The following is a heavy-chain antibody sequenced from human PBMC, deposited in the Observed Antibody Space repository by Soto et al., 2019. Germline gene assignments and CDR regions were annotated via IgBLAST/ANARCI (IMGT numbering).Heavy chain of an antibody. D-gene: IGHD3-3*01. V-gene: IGHV3-23*01. CDR2: VSGNGGTT. J-gene: IGHJ4*02. Sequence: EVQLLESGGGLVQPGGSLRLSCAASGFPFGSHAMSWVRQAPGKGLEWVSLVSGNGGTTSYADSVKGRFTISRDNSQKTLYLQMNSLRAEDTAIYYCAKGKAHTLFGVDTLFDYWGQGTLVTVSS. CDR1: GFPFGSHA. CDR3: AKGKAHTLFGVDTLFDY.